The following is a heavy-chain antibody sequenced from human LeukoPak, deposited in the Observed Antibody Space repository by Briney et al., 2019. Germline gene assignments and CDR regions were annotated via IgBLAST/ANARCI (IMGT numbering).Heavy chain of an antibody. Sequence: PSETLSLTCTVSGYSISSGYYWGWIRQPPGKGLEWIGSIYHSGSTYYNPSLKSRVTISVDTSKNQFSLKLSSVTAADTAVYYCARVPYYYDSSGSDYWGQGTLVTVSS. J-gene: IGHJ4*02. CDR3: ARVPYYYDSSGSDY. CDR1: GYSISSGYY. V-gene: IGHV4-38-2*02. CDR2: IYHSGST. D-gene: IGHD3-22*01.